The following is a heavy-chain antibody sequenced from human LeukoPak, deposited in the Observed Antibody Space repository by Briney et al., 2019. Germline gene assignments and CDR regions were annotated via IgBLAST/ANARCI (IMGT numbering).Heavy chain of an antibody. CDR1: GFSFSSHA. CDR2: ITSTRSDI. J-gene: IGHJ3*02. D-gene: IGHD3-10*01. CDR3: ATLSGGSGSYYNVGAFDI. Sequence: GGSLRLSCEASGFSFSSHAMHWVRQAPGKGLEWVSSITSTRSDIYYADSVKGRFTISRDNARNSLFLQMNSLRAEDTAVYYCATLSGGSGSYYNVGAFDIWGQGTMVTVSS. V-gene: IGHV3-21*01.